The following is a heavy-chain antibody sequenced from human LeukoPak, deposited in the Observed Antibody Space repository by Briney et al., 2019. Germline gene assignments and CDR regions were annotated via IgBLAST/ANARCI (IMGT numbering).Heavy chain of an antibody. CDR1: GIRFTTHW. CDR2: ISGSAYST. V-gene: IGHV3-23*01. Sequence: GGSLRLSCAASGIRFTTHWMNWVRQAPGKGLEWISAISGSAYSTSYADSVKGRFTISRDNSKNTLYLQMNSLRAEDTAIYYCARNTSGFKLGDAFDIWGQGTMVTVSS. J-gene: IGHJ3*02. D-gene: IGHD3-22*01. CDR3: ARNTSGFKLGDAFDI.